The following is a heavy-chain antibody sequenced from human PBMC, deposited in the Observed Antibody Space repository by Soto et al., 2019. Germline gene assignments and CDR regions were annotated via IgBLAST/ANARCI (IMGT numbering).Heavy chain of an antibody. CDR2: ISYDGSNK. V-gene: IGHV3-30-3*01. J-gene: IGHJ4*02. CDR3: ATLYGHFDY. Sequence: RGSLRLSCAASGFTFSSYAMHWVRQAPGKGLEWVAVISYDGSNKYYADSVKGRFTISRDNSKNTLYLQMNSLRAEDTAVYYCATLYGHFDYWGQGTLVTVSS. CDR1: GFTFSSYA. D-gene: IGHD4-17*01.